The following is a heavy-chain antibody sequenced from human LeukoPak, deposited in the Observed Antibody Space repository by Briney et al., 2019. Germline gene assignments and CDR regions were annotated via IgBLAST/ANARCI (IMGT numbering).Heavy chain of an antibody. J-gene: IGHJ3*02. D-gene: IGHD3-9*01. CDR1: GFSLSTSGVG. CDR3: AHSLIDILTGYSYDAFDI. V-gene: IGHV2-5*01. CDR2: IYWNDDK. Sequence: ESGPTLVNPTQTLTLPCTFSGFSLSTSGVGVGWIRQPPGKALEWLALIYWNDDKRYSPSLKSRLTITKDTSKNQVVLTMTNMDPVDTATYYCAHSLIDILTGYSYDAFDIWGQGTMVTVSS.